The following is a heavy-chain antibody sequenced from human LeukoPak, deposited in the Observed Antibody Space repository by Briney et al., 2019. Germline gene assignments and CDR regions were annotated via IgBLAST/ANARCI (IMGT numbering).Heavy chain of an antibody. CDR1: GFTFSSYW. CDR3: ASGIGVGDSFDI. J-gene: IGHJ3*02. CDR2: INSDARNT. D-gene: IGHD3-3*01. V-gene: IGHV3-74*01. Sequence: PGGFLRLSCAASGFTFSSYWTYWVRQAPGKGPVWVSRINSDARNTNYADSVQGRFTISRDNAKNTLYLQMNSLRVEDTAVYYCASGIGVGDSFDIWGQGTMVTVSS.